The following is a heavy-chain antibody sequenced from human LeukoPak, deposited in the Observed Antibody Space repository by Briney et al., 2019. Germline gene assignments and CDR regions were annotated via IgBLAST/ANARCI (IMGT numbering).Heavy chain of an antibody. CDR1: GGSISSSSYY. Sequence: SETLSLTCTVSGGSISSSSYYWGWIRQPPGKGLEWIGSIYYSGSTYYNPSLKSRVTISVDTPKNQFSLKLSSVTAADTAVYYCARVSSGGYYYGMDVWGQGTTVTVSS. V-gene: IGHV4-39*01. CDR2: IYYSGST. J-gene: IGHJ6*02. D-gene: IGHD2-15*01. CDR3: ARVSSGGYYYGMDV.